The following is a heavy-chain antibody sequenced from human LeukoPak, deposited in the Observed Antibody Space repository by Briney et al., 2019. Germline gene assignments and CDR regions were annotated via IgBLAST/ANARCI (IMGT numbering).Heavy chain of an antibody. CDR2: ISRDDST. D-gene: IGHD6-19*01. CDR1: GFIFDDYT. CDR3: AKETAVAGIFFDS. J-gene: IGHJ4*02. Sequence: GGSLRLSCVASGFIFDDYTMHWIRQAPGKGLEWVSLISRDDSTYYGDSVRGRFTISRDNSKNSLFLQMNSLRTEDTAFYYCAKETAVAGIFFDSWGQGTLVTVSS. V-gene: IGHV3-43*01.